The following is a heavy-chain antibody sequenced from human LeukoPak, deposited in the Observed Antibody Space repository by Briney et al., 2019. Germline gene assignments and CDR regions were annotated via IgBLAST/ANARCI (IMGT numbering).Heavy chain of an antibody. D-gene: IGHD2-2*01. J-gene: IGHJ5*02. CDR3: ARRVVVPAANNWFDP. V-gene: IGHV4-61*02. CDR1: GGSISSGSYY. Sequence: SETLSLTCTVSGGSISSGSYYWSRIRQPAGKGLEWIGRIYTSGSTNYNPSLKSRVTISVDTSKNQFSLKLSSVTAADTAVYYCARRVVVPAANNWFDPWGQGTLVTVSS. CDR2: IYTSGST.